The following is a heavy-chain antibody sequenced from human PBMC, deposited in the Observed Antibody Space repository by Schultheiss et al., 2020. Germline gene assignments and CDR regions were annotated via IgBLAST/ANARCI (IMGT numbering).Heavy chain of an antibody. Sequence: GGSLRLSCAASGFTFDDYGMSWVRQAPGKGLEWVSYISGSGSTIYYTDSVKGRFTISRDNTKNSLSLQMNSLKDEDTAVYYCAKTNWGTVDIWGQGTTVTVSS. D-gene: IGHD7-27*01. CDR1: GFTFDDYG. J-gene: IGHJ6*02. V-gene: IGHV3-11*04. CDR3: AKTNWGTVDI. CDR2: ISGSGSTI.